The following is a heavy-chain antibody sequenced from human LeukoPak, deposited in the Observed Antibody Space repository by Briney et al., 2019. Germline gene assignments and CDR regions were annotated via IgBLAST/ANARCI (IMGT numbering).Heavy chain of an antibody. CDR1: GYTFTSYD. Sequence: ASVKVSCKASGYTFTSYDINWVRQAPGQGLEWMGWINPNSGGTNYAQKFQDRVTMTRDTSISTAYMELSRLTSDDTATYYCARGKSNLVALNWLDPWGQGTLVTVSS. CDR3: ARGKSNLVALNWLDP. D-gene: IGHD5-24*01. V-gene: IGHV1-2*02. CDR2: INPNSGGT. J-gene: IGHJ5*02.